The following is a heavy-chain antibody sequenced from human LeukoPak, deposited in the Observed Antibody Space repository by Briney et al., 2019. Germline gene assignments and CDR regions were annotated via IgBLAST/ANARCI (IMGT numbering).Heavy chain of an antibody. J-gene: IGHJ4*02. Sequence: GGSLRLSCAASGFTFSTYWMSWVRQVPGKGLEWVANIKQDESEKYYVDSVKGRFTISRDNAKNSLYLQMNSLRAEDTAVYYCVRSFIEAAGREYWGQGTLVTVSS. D-gene: IGHD6-13*01. CDR3: VRSFIEAAGREY. V-gene: IGHV3-7*01. CDR1: GFTFSTYW. CDR2: IKQDESEK.